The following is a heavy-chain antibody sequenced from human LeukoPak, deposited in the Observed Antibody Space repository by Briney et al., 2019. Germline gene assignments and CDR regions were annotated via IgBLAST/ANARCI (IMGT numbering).Heavy chain of an antibody. D-gene: IGHD3-10*01. CDR3: ARVTHRGAFDI. V-gene: IGHV1-46*01. CDR1: GYTFTSYY. CDR2: INPSGGST. J-gene: IGHJ3*02. Sequence: ASVKVSCKASGYTFTSYYMHWVRQAPGQGLEWMGIINPSGGSTSYAQKFQGRVTMTRDTSTSTAYMELRSLRSDDTAVYYCARVTHRGAFDIWGQGTMVTVSS.